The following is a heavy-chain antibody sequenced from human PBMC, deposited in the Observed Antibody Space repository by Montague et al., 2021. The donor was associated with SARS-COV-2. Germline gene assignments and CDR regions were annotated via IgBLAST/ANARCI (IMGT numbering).Heavy chain of an antibody. J-gene: IGHJ6*02. CDR1: GGSISSSSYY. D-gene: IGHD6-13*01. CDR2: IYYSGST. Sequence: SETLSLTCTVSGGSISSSSYYWGWIRQPPGKGLEWIGSIYYSGSTYYNPSLKSRVTISVDTSKNQFSLKLSSVTAADTAVYYCARLWYSSSWYKVHYYYGMDVWGQGTTVTVSS. CDR3: ARLWYSSSWYKVHYYYGMDV. V-gene: IGHV4-39*01.